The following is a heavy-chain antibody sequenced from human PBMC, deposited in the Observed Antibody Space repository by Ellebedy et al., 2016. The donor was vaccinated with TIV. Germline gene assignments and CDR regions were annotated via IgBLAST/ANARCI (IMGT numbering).Heavy chain of an antibody. CDR3: ARARLLWFGESILSYYYGMDV. CDR1: GGSFSGYY. CDR2: INHSGST. Sequence: SETLSLTXAVYGGSFSGYYWSWIRQPPGKGLEWIGEINHSGSTNYNPSLKSRVTISVDTSKNQFSLKLSSVTAADTAVYYCARARLLWFGESILSYYYGMDVWGQGTTVTVSS. V-gene: IGHV4-34*01. J-gene: IGHJ6*02. D-gene: IGHD3-10*01.